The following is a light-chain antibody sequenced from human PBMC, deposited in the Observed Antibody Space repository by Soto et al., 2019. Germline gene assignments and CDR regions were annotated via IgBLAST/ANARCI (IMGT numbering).Light chain of an antibody. V-gene: IGKV4-1*01. CDR1: QSLFYKSNKKNY. Sequence: DIVVTQSPDSLAVPLGERATINCKSSQSLFYKSNKKNYLSWYQQKPGQPPKLLIDWASTRESRVPDRFSGSGSGTDFTLTIGDVQAEDVAVYYCQQSYSTPYTFGQGTKLEIK. CDR2: WAS. CDR3: QQSYSTPYT. J-gene: IGKJ2*01.